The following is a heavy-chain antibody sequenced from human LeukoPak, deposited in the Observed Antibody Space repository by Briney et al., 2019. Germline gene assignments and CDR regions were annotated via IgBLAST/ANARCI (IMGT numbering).Heavy chain of an antibody. CDR1: GFTFSSYS. V-gene: IGHV3-21*01. D-gene: IGHD5-18*01. CDR2: ISSSSSYI. Sequence: TGGSLRLSCAASGFTFSSYSMNWVRQAPGKVLEWVSSISSSSSYIYYADSVTGRFTISRDNAKNTLYLQMNSLRAEATAVYYCAREGDTAMVYYYGMDIWGQGATVTVSS. CDR3: AREGDTAMVYYYGMDI. J-gene: IGHJ6*02.